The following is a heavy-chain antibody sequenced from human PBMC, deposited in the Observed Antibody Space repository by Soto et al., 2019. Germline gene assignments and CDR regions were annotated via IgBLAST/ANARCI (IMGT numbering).Heavy chain of an antibody. D-gene: IGHD2-21*01. Sequence: LRLSCAASGFTFSSYAMSWVRQAPGKGLEWVSAISGSGGSTYYADSVKGRFTISRDNSKNTLYLQMNSLRAEDTAVYYCAKVGGGDYYFDYWGQGTLVTVSS. CDR3: AKVGGGDYYFDY. J-gene: IGHJ4*02. V-gene: IGHV3-23*01. CDR1: GFTFSSYA. CDR2: ISGSGGST.